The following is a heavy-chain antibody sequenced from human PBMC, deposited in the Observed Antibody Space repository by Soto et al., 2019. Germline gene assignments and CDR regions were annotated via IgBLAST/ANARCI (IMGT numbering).Heavy chain of an antibody. CDR3: AKDIEEVVYYYGMDV. CDR1: GFTFSSYG. Sequence: QVQLVESGGGVVQPGKSLRLSCSASGFTFSSYGMHWFRQAPGKGLEWVGRISYDGNNKFYADSVKGRFTISRDNSKNTLFLQMNSLRAEDTALYYCAKDIEEVVYYYGMDVWGQGTTVTVSS. J-gene: IGHJ6*02. V-gene: IGHV3-30*18. CDR2: ISYDGNNK. D-gene: IGHD1-26*01.